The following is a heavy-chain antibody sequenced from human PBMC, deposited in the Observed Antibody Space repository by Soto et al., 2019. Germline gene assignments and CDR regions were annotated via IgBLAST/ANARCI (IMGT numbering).Heavy chain of an antibody. CDR2: IYYSGST. D-gene: IGHD3-16*02. J-gene: IGHJ4*02. Sequence: QVQLQESGPGLVKPSETLSLTCTVSGGYISSYYWGWIRQPPGKGLEWIGYIYYSGSTNYNPSLKSRVTISVDTSKNQFSLKLSSVTAADTAVYYCARVRDYIWGSYRTRPYFDYWGQGTLVTVSS. V-gene: IGHV4-59*01. CDR1: GGYISSYY. CDR3: ARVRDYIWGSYRTRPYFDY.